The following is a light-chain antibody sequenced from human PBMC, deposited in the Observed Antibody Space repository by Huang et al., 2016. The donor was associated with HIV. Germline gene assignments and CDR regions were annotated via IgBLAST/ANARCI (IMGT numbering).Light chain of an antibody. V-gene: IGKV2-28*01. Sequence: VMTQSPLSLPVTPGEPASSSCRSSQSLLHSDGHNYFEWYLQKPGQSPQLLIYLGANRASGVPERFGGSGAGTDFTLKISRVEAEDVGVYYCMQGLRTPRTFGQGTRLEIK. J-gene: IGKJ2*01. CDR1: QSLLHSDGHNY. CDR2: LGA. CDR3: MQGLRTPRT.